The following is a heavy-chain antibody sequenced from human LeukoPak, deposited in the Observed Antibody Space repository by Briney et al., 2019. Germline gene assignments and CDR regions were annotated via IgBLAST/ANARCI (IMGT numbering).Heavy chain of an antibody. J-gene: IGHJ4*02. D-gene: IGHD2-15*01. CDR3: ASGGRYSAADY. CDR1: GFTVSSNY. V-gene: IGHV3-53*01. CDR2: IYNGGST. Sequence: GGSLRLSCAASGFTVSSNYMNWVRQAPGKGLEWVSAIYNGGSTYYADSVKGRFTISRDNSKNTLYLQMNSLRAEDTAVYYCASGGRYSAADYWGQGTLVIVSS.